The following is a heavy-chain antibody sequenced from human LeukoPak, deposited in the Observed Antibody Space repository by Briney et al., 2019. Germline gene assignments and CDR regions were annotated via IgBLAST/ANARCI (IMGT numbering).Heavy chain of an antibody. Sequence: SETLSLTCTVSGGSISSGDYYWSWIRQPPGKGLEWIGYIYYSGSTYYNPSLKRRVTISVDTSKNQFSLKLSSVTAADTAVYYCASSSDGYIPKLFDYWGQGTLVTVSS. D-gene: IGHD5-24*01. J-gene: IGHJ4*02. CDR3: ASSSDGYIPKLFDY. V-gene: IGHV4-30-4*01. CDR2: IYYSGST. CDR1: GGSISSGDYY.